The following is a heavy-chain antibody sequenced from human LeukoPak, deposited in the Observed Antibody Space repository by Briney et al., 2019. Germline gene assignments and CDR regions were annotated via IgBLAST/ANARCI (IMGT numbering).Heavy chain of an antibody. V-gene: IGHV4-59*01. CDR2: IYYSGST. D-gene: IGHD2-8*01. J-gene: IGHJ3*02. CDR1: GGSISSYY. Sequence: SETLSLTCTVSGGSISSYYWSWIRQPPGKGLEWVGYIYYSGSTNYNPSLKSRVTISVDTSKNQFSLKLSSVTAADTAVYYCARVEDRVLDAFDIWGQGTMVTVSS. CDR3: ARVEDRVLDAFDI.